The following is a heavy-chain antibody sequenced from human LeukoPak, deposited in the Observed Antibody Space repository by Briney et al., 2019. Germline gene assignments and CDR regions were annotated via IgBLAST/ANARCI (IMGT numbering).Heavy chain of an antibody. CDR2: IIPILCIA. J-gene: IGHJ5*02. CDR3: ARGCGITGTTVWFDP. V-gene: IGHV1-69*04. D-gene: IGHD1-7*01. Sequence: ASVKVSCKASGGTFSSYAISWVRQAPGQGLEWMERIIPILCIAHYAQKFQGRVTITADKCTSTAYMELSSLRSDDTAVYCCARGCGITGTTVWFDPWGQGTLVTVSS. CDR1: GGTFSSYA.